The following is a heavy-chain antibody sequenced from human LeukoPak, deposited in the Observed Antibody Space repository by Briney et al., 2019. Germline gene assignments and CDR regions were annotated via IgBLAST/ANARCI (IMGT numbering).Heavy chain of an antibody. Sequence: GGSLRLSCAASGFTFSSYAMHWVRQAPGKGLEWVAVISYDGSNKYYADSVKGQFTISRDNSKNTLYLQMNSLRAEDTAVYYCARDHLVHSRRPDAFDIWGQGTMVTVSA. D-gene: IGHD2-21*01. CDR1: GFTFSSYA. CDR2: ISYDGSNK. J-gene: IGHJ3*02. CDR3: ARDHLVHSRRPDAFDI. V-gene: IGHV3-30-3*01.